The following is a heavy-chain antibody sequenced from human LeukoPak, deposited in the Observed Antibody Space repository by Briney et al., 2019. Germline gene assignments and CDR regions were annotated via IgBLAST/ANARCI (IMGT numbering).Heavy chain of an antibody. V-gene: IGHV3-30*03. D-gene: IGHD1-26*01. Sequence: PGRSLRLSCTVSGFPFNDYVIHWLRQAPGKGLEWVAVTSADERIKIYNDSVRGRFTISRDNSKNTQYLQMNSLRVEDTAVYYCARDPVLGAPDYLDYWGRGTLVSVSS. CDR3: ARDPVLGAPDYLDY. CDR1: GFPFNDYV. J-gene: IGHJ4*02. CDR2: TSADERIK.